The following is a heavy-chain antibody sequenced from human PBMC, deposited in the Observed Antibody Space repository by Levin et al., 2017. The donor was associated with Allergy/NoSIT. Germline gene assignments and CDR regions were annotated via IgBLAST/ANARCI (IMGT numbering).Heavy chain of an antibody. CDR2: INHSGST. J-gene: IGHJ5*02. V-gene: IGHV4-34*01. CDR1: GGSFSGSY. CDR3: ARGLSGVAAASLNWFDP. Sequence: SQTLSLTCAVYGGSFSGSYWSWIRQPPGKGLEWIGEINHSGSTNYNPSLKSRVTISVDTSKNQFSLKLSSVTAADTAVYYCARGLSGVAAASLNWFDPWGQGTLVTVSS. D-gene: IGHD6-13*01.